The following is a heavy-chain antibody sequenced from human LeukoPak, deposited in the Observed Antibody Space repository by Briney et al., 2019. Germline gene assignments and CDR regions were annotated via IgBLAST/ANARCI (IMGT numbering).Heavy chain of an antibody. CDR2: MYPSGST. V-gene: IGHV4-4*02. J-gene: IGHJ3*02. CDR1: GGSISSSNW. D-gene: IGHD7-27*01. CDR3: ARDLGTNDAFDI. Sequence: PSGTLSLTCAVSGGSISSSNWWSWVRQPPGKGLEWIGEMYPSGSTNYNPSLKSRVTISIDKSKNQFSLKLTSVTAADTAVYYCARDLGTNDAFDIWGQGTMLTVSS.